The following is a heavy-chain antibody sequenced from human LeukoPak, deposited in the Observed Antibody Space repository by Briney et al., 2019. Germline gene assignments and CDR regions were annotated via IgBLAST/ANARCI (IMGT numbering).Heavy chain of an antibody. J-gene: IGHJ6*02. CDR1: GYTFTSYD. CDR3: ARDQTPVHYYYGMDV. CDR2: MNPNSGNT. Sequence: ASVKVSCKASGYTFTSYDINWVRQATGQGLEWMGWMNPNSGNTGYAQKFPGRVTMTRNTSISTAYMELSSLRSEDTAVYYCARDQTPVHYYYGMDVWGQGTTVTVSS. V-gene: IGHV1-8*01. D-gene: IGHD3-10*02.